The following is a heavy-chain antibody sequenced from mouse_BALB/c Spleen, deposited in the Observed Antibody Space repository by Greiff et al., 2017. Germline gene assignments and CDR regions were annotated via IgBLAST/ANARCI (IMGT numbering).Heavy chain of an antibody. CDR1: GYTFTSYW. J-gene: IGHJ1*01. Sequence: QVQLQQSGAELVKPGASVKLSCKTSGYTFTSYWIQWVKQRPGQGLGWIGEIFPGTGTTYYNEKFKGKATLTIDTSSSTAYMQLSSLTSEDSAVYFGARRGYCLYWYFDVWGAGTTVTVSA. CDR3: ARRGYCLYWYFDV. CDR2: IFPGTGTT. V-gene: IGHV1S132*01.